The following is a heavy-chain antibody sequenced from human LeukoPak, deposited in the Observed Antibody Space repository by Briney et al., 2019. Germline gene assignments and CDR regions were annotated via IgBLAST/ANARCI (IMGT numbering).Heavy chain of an antibody. D-gene: IGHD1-1*01. CDR2: MYPKNGGT. CDR3: VRENWYYDY. J-gene: IGHJ4*02. CDR1: GYSFNNYY. Sequence: ASVKVSCKASGYSFNNYYIHWERQAPGQGLEWVGWMYPKNGGTNYAQNFQGRVTLTRDTSITTAYMELSSLNSDDTALYYCVRENWYYDYWGQGTLVTVSS. V-gene: IGHV1-2*02.